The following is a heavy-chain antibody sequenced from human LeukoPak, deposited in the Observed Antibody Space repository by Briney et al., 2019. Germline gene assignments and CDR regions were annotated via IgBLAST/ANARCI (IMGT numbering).Heavy chain of an antibody. V-gene: IGHV3-23*01. Sequence: GGSLRLSCAPSGFTFSSYAINWVRQAPGRGLEWVSTVSGSGGSTYYADSVKGRFTLSRDNSKNTLYLQMNSLRAEDTAVYYCAKGPLSGSNFYFDYWGQGALVTVSS. CDR2: VSGSGGST. CDR1: GFTFSSYA. CDR3: AKGPLSGSNFYFDY. J-gene: IGHJ4*02. D-gene: IGHD1-26*01.